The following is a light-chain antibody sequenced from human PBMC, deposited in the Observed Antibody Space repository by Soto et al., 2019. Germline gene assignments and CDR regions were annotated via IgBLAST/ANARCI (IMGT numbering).Light chain of an antibody. CDR1: QDISSW. J-gene: IGKJ4*01. CDR2: AAS. V-gene: IGKV1D-12*01. Sequence: DIQMTQSPSSVSASVGDRVTITCRASQDISSWLAWYQHKPGKAASLLIYAASSLQSGVPSRFRGSGSGTDFALTIAGLESEDFATYYCQQANSFPLTFGGGTKVEIK. CDR3: QQANSFPLT.